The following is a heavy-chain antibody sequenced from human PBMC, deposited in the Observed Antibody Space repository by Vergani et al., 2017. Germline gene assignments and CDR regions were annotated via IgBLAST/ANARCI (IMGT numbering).Heavy chain of an antibody. D-gene: IGHD2-2*01. V-gene: IGHV3-9*01. CDR3: ARDGGLVPAAILEGLGDY. Sequence: EVQLVESGGGLVQPGRSLRLSCAASGFTFDDYAMHWVRQAPGKGLEWVSGISWNSGSIGYADSVKGRFTISRDNAKNSLYLQMNSLRAEDTALYYCARDGGLVPAAILEGLGDYWGQGTLVTVSS. J-gene: IGHJ4*02. CDR2: ISWNSGSI. CDR1: GFTFDDYA.